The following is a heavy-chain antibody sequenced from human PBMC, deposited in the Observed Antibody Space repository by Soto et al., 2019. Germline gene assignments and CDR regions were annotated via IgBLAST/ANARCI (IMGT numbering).Heavy chain of an antibody. CDR2: IYYSGNT. V-gene: IGHV4-59*01. D-gene: IGHD2-2*01. Sequence: SETLSLTCTVSGGSTSSDNYWSWIRQPPGKGLEWIGHIYYSGNTDYNPSLKSRLAISIDTSKNQFSLKLSSVTAADTAVYYCAREVVVVPAAPPLYYYGMDVWGQGTTVTVSS. CDR1: GGSTSSDNY. J-gene: IGHJ6*02. CDR3: AREVVVVPAAPPLYYYGMDV.